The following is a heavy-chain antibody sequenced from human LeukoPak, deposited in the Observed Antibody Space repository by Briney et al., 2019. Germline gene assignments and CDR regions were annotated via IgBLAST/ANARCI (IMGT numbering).Heavy chain of an antibody. Sequence: ASVKVSCKASGYTFTSYSISWVRQAPGQGLEWMGWISAYNGNTNYAQKLQGRVTMTTDTSTSTAYMELRSLRSDDTAVYYCARDREYYDSSGYKVDYWGQGTLVTVSS. CDR2: ISAYNGNT. D-gene: IGHD3-22*01. CDR1: GYTFTSYS. CDR3: ARDREYYDSSGYKVDY. V-gene: IGHV1-18*01. J-gene: IGHJ4*02.